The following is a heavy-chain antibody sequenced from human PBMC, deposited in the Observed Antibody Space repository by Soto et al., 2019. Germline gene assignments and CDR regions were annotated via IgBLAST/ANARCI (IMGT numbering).Heavy chain of an antibody. CDR2: MNRSGDI. V-gene: IGHV4-34*01. Sequence: SETLSLTCDVSGGSFSGYYWTWIRQPPGKGLEWIGEMNRSGDIKYNPSLVSRVTISADTSTNQFSLKLTSVTAADTAVYFCARWSSYWGQGALVTVSS. CDR1: GGSFSGYY. CDR3: ARWSSY. J-gene: IGHJ4*02.